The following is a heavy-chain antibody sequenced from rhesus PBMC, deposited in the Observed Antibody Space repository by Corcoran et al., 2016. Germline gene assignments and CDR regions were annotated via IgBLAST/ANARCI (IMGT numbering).Heavy chain of an antibody. CDR1: GGSISGYS. J-gene: IGHJ4*01. CDR3: ARLRQYYFDY. D-gene: IGHD6-25*01. Sequence: QLQLQESGPGLVKPSETLSLTCAVSGGSISGYSWSWIRQPPGKGLEWIGNFDGNIAGTNYNPSLKSRVTISKATSKNQFSLKLRSVTAADTAVYYCARLRQYYFDYWGQGVLVTVSS. V-gene: IGHV4-81*01. CDR2: FDGNIAGT.